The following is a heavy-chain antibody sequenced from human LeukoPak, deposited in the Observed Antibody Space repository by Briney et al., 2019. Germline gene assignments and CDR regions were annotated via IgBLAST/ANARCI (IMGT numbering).Heavy chain of an antibody. Sequence: HPGRSLRLSCAASGFTFSSYGMHWVRQAPGKGLEWVAVIWNDGINKYYADSVKGRFTISRDNSKNTLYLQMNSLRAEDTAVYYCARAEVPAAIKSGAFDIWGQGIMVTVSS. V-gene: IGHV3-33*01. J-gene: IGHJ3*02. CDR2: IWNDGINK. CDR3: ARAEVPAAIKSGAFDI. D-gene: IGHD2-2*01. CDR1: GFTFSSYG.